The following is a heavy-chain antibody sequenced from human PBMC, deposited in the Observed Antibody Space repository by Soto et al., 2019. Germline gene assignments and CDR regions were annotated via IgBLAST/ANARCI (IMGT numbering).Heavy chain of an antibody. J-gene: IGHJ3*02. Sequence: LQLQESGSGLLKPSQTLSLTCAVSGDSIISGAYSWSWIRQAPGKGLEWIGYIYLGGRTYYNPSLRGRVTISVDRSHNHFSLNLSSVTAADTAIYFCASQTKTSDAFDIWGQGTLVTVSS. CDR3: ASQTKTSDAFDI. CDR1: GDSIISGAYS. V-gene: IGHV4-30-2*01. CDR2: IYLGGRT.